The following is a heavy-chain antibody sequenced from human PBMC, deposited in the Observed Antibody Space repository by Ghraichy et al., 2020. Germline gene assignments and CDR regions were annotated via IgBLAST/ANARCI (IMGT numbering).Heavy chain of an antibody. CDR1: GYSFTSYW. V-gene: IGHV5-51*01. D-gene: IGHD2-21*02. CDR3: ARLAYCGGDCLNFDY. CDR2: IYPGDSDT. Sequence: GESLNISCKGSGYSFTSYWIGWVRQMPGKGLEWMGIIYPGDSDTRYSPSFQGQVTISADKSISTAYLQWSSLKASDTAMYYCARLAYCGGDCLNFDYWGQGTLVTVSS. J-gene: IGHJ4*02.